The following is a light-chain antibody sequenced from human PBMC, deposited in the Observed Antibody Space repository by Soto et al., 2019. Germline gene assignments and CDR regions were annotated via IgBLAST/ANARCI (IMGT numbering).Light chain of an antibody. V-gene: IGKV3-20*01. Sequence: ENVLPQSSDTLSLSPGERATLYCRASKSFSRSYLAWYQQKPGQAPRLLIYGASSRATGIPDRFSGSGSGTDFCLTISILEPEDLGVYYFQQEGSSSRTFSQGTKVDIK. J-gene: IGKJ1*01. CDR2: GAS. CDR1: KSFSRSY. CDR3: QQEGSSSRT.